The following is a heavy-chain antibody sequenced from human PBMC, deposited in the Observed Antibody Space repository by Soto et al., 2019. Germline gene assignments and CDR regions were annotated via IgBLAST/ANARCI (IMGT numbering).Heavy chain of an antibody. J-gene: IGHJ4*02. V-gene: IGHV3-23*01. D-gene: IGHD2-2*01. CDR3: AKGRGYCSSTSCYVGSDY. Sequence: EVQLLESGGGLVQPGGSLRLSCAASGFTFSSYAMSWVRQAPGKGLEWVSAISGSGGSTYYADSVKGRFTISGDNSKNTXXLQMNSLRAEDAAVYYCAKGRGYCSSTSCYVGSDYWGQGTLVTVSS. CDR1: GFTFSSYA. CDR2: ISGSGGST.